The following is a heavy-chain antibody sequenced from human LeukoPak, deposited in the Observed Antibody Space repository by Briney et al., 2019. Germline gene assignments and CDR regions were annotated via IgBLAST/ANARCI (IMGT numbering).Heavy chain of an antibody. Sequence: SETLSLTCTVSGGSISSYYWSWIRQPPGKGLEWIGYIYYSGSTNYNPSPKSRVTISVDTSKNQFSLKLSSVTAADTAVYYCARGPSVHYGDEYYYYYYMDVWGEGTTVTISS. V-gene: IGHV4-59*01. D-gene: IGHD4-17*01. J-gene: IGHJ6*03. CDR3: ARGPSVHYGDEYYYYYYMDV. CDR2: IYYSGST. CDR1: GGSISSYY.